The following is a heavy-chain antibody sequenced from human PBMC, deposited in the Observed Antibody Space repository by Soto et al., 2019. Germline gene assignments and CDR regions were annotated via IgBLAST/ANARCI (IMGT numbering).Heavy chain of an antibody. J-gene: IGHJ3*02. Sequence: QVQLVQSGAEVKKPGASVKVSCKASRYTFTSYGICWVRQSPGLGLEWMGWISAYNGNTNYAEKLQGRVTMTTDTSTSKDYMELRSLRSDDTAVYYCARGISDSLGDGGDIWGQGTMVTVSS. V-gene: IGHV1-18*01. D-gene: IGHD2-21*02. CDR2: ISAYNGNT. CDR1: RYTFTSYG. CDR3: ARGISDSLGDGGDI.